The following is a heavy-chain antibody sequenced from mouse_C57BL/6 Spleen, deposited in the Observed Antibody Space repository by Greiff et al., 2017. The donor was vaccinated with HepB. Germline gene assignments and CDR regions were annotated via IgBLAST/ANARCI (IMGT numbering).Heavy chain of an antibody. CDR3: TREGDYYGSSPYYAMDY. CDR2: ISSGGDYL. V-gene: IGHV5-9-1*02. J-gene: IGHJ4*01. D-gene: IGHD1-1*01. Sequence: EVQLVESGEGLVKPGGSLKLSCAASGFTFSSYAMSWVRQTPEKRLEWVAYISSGGDYLYSADTVKGRFTISRDNARNTLYLQMSSLKSEDTAMYYCTREGDYYGSSPYYAMDYWGQGTSVTVSS. CDR1: GFTFSSYA.